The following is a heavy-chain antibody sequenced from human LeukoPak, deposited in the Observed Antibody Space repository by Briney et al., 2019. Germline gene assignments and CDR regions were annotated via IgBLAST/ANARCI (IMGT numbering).Heavy chain of an antibody. CDR2: IYYSGST. CDR1: GGSISSSSYY. J-gene: IGHJ6*03. V-gene: IGHV4-39*07. D-gene: IGHD1-14*01. Sequence: SETLSLTCTVSGGSISSSSYYWGWIRQPPGKGLEWIGSIYYSGSTYYNPSLKSRVTISVDTSKNQFSLKLSSVTAADTAVYYCARVGRGGEPEPTYYYYYMDVWGKGTTVTVSS. CDR3: ARVGRGGEPEPTYYYYYMDV.